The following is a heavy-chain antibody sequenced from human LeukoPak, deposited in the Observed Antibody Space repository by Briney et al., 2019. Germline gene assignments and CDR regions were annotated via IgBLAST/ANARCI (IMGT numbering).Heavy chain of an antibody. Sequence: GSLRLSCAASGFTFSSYGMHWVRQAPGKGLEWGAVILYDGSNKYYADSVKGRFTISRDNSKNTLYLQMNSLRAEDTAVYYCAKGVRPAALNWFDPWGQGTLVTVSS. D-gene: IGHD2-2*01. J-gene: IGHJ5*02. CDR2: ILYDGSNK. CDR1: GFTFSSYG. V-gene: IGHV3-30*18. CDR3: AKGVRPAALNWFDP.